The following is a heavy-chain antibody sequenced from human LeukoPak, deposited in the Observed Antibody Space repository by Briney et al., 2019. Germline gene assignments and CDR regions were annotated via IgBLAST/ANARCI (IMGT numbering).Heavy chain of an antibody. J-gene: IGHJ5*02. V-gene: IGHV1-24*01. CDR3: ATDGGYCSGGSCYNWFDP. CDR2: FDPEDGET. CDR1: GYTLTELS. Sequence: GASVKVSCKGSGYTLTELSMHWVRQAPGKGLEWMGGFDPEDGETIYAQKFQGRVTMTEDTSTDTAYMELSSLRSEDTAVYYCATDGGYCSGGSCYNWFDPWGQGTLVTVSS. D-gene: IGHD2-15*01.